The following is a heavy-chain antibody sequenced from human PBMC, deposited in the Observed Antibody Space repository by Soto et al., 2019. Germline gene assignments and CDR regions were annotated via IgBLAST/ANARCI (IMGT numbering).Heavy chain of an antibody. Sequence: SETLSLTCTVPGGSISSGDYYWSWIRQPPGKGLEWIGYIYYSGSTYYNPSLKSRVTISVDTSKNQFSLKLSSVTAADTAVYYCARDSGSYPYGMDVWGQGTTVTVSS. J-gene: IGHJ6*02. CDR2: IYYSGST. D-gene: IGHD1-26*01. CDR1: GGSISSGDYY. V-gene: IGHV4-30-4*01. CDR3: ARDSGSYPYGMDV.